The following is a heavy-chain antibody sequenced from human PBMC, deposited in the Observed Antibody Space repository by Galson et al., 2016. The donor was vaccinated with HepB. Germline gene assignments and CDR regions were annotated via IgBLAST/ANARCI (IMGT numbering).Heavy chain of an antibody. J-gene: IGHJ6*02. V-gene: IGHV4-59*01. CDR1: GGSISSYC. D-gene: IGHD3-10*01. CDR2: IFYTGST. Sequence: SETLSLTCTVSGGSISSYCWAWIRQSPGRGLEWIGHIFYTGSTSYNPSLESRVTISVDTAKNQFSLSVTSVTAADTAVYYCARDFLLRGVQYPYGMDIWVQGTGVTVSS. CDR3: ARDFLLRGVQYPYGMDI.